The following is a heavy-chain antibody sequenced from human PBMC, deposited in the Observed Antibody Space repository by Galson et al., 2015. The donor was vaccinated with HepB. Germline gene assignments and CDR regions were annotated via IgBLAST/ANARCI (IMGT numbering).Heavy chain of an antibody. CDR1: GFNFTTYG. J-gene: IGHJ6*03. CDR2: IWFDGSKT. D-gene: IGHD2-2*01. Sequence: SLRLSCAASGFNFTTYGIHWVRQPPGRGLEWVAVIWFDGSKTYYADSVKGRFTISRDNSKYTLSLRMNSLRAEDTAVYYCARDAQDVAIIPPDMLGYYYMDVWGKGTTVTVSS. V-gene: IGHV3-33*01. CDR3: ARDAQDVAIIPPDMLGYYYMDV.